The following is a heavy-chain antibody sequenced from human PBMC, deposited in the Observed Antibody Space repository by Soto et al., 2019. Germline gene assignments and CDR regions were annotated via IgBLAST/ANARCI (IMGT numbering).Heavy chain of an antibody. CDR2: IGTAGDT. Sequence: PGGSLRLSCADSGFTFSSYDMHWVRQATGKVLEWVSAIGTAGDTYYPGSVKGRFTISRENAKNSLYLQMNSLRAGDAAVYYCARAHYCSGGSCYAYYFDYWGQGTLVTVAS. J-gene: IGHJ4*02. CDR1: GFTFSSYD. D-gene: IGHD2-15*01. V-gene: IGHV3-13*01. CDR3: ARAHYCSGGSCYAYYFDY.